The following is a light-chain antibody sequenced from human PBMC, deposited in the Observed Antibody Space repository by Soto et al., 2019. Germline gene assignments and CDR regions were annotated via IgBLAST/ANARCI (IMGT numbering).Light chain of an antibody. V-gene: IGKV3-15*01. Sequence: EVVMTQSPATLSVSPGERATLSCRASQSVSANLAWYQQKPGQAPRLLIHGASNRATGIPARFSGSGFGTEFILTISSLQSEDFAVYYCQQYNTWLWTFGQGTKVEI. CDR2: GAS. CDR3: QQYNTWLWT. J-gene: IGKJ1*01. CDR1: QSVSAN.